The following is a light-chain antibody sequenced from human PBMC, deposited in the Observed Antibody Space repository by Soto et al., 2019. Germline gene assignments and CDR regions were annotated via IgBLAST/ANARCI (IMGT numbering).Light chain of an antibody. V-gene: IGLV2-18*01. Sequence: QSVLTQPPSVSGSPGQSVTISCTGTSSDVGSYNRVSWYKQPPGAAPKLVIYEVIHRPSGVPDRFSGSKSGNTASLTISGLQAEDEADFYCSLYTSSSKYVFGTGTKVTVL. CDR3: SLYTSSSKYV. J-gene: IGLJ1*01. CDR2: EVI. CDR1: SSDVGSYNR.